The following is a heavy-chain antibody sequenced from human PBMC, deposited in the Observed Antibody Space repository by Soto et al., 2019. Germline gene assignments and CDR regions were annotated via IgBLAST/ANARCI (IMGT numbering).Heavy chain of an antibody. CDR2: IIPIFGTA. J-gene: IGHJ6*02. CDR3: ARIRFDNSGYPSYYYGMDV. D-gene: IGHD5-12*01. Sequence: SEKVSCKASGGTFSSYAISWVRQAPGQGLEWMGGIIPIFGTANYAQKFQGRVTITADESTSTAYMELSSLRSEDTAVYYCARIRFDNSGYPSYYYGMDVWGQGTTVTVSS. V-gene: IGHV1-69*13. CDR1: GGTFSSYA.